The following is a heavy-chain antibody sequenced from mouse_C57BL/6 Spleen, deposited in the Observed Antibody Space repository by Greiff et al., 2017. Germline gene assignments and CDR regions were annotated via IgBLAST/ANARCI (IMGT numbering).Heavy chain of an antibody. CDR3: ARSGWDDYDGGFDY. J-gene: IGHJ2*01. D-gene: IGHD2-4*01. Sequence: QVQLKESGAELMKPGASVKLSCKATGYTFTGYWIEWVKQRPGHGLEWIGEMLPGSGSTNYNEKFKGKATFTADTSSNTAYMQLSSLTTEYSAIYYCARSGWDDYDGGFDYWGQGTTLTVSS. CDR2: MLPGSGST. V-gene: IGHV1-9*01. CDR1: GYTFTGYW.